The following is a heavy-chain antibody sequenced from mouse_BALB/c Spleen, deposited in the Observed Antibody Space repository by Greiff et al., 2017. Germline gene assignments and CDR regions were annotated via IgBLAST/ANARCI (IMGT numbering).Heavy chain of an antibody. CDR1: GYTFTSYW. CDR2: INPSTGYT. V-gene: IGHV1-7*01. CDR3: ARSYGSSFDY. D-gene: IGHD1-1*01. Sequence: VQLVESGAELAKPGASVKMSCKASGYTFTSYWMHWVKQRPGQGLEWIGYINPSTGYTEYNQKFKDKATLTADKSSSTAYMQLSSLTSEDSAVYYCARSYGSSFDYWGQGTTLTVSS. J-gene: IGHJ2*01.